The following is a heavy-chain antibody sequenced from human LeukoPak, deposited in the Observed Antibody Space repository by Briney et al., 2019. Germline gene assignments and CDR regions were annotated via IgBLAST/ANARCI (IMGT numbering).Heavy chain of an antibody. CDR1: GYSFTSYW. J-gene: IGHJ4*02. CDR2: IYPGDSDT. D-gene: IGHD6-13*01. V-gene: IGHV5-51*01. Sequence: GESLQISCQGSGYSFTSYWIGWVRPMPGKGLEWMGIIYPGDSDTRYNPSFQGQVTISADKSISTAYLQWSSLKASDTAMYYCARSVRGYASSWYCDYWGQGTLVTVSS. CDR3: ARSVRGYASSWYCDY.